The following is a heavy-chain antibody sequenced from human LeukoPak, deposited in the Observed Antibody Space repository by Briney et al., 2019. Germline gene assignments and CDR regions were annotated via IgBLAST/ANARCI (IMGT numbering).Heavy chain of an antibody. CDR3: AKDYEVSGGEGELSFDY. D-gene: IGHD1-26*01. J-gene: IGHJ4*02. CDR1: GFTFSSYG. Sequence: GRSLRLSCAASGFTFSSYGMHWVRQAPGKGLEWVAVISYDGSNKYYADSVKGRFTISRDNSKNTLYLQMNSLRAEDTAVYYCAKDYEVSGGEGELSFDYWGQGTLVTVSS. V-gene: IGHV3-30*18. CDR2: ISYDGSNK.